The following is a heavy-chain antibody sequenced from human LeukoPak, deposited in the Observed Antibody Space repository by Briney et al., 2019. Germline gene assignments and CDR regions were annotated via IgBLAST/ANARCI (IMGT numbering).Heavy chain of an antibody. CDR3: TSRYCTTTNCYSFDN. J-gene: IGHJ3*02. V-gene: IGHV3-21*01. CDR2: ISSTSAHI. D-gene: IGHD2-2*01. CDR1: GFSFNTYS. Sequence: GSLRLSCAASGFSFNTYSMNWVRQAPGKGLEWVSSISSTSAHIIYADSVKGRFSISRDNAKNSLYLQMNSLRVEDTAVYYCTSRYCTTTNCYSFDNWGHGTLVTVSS.